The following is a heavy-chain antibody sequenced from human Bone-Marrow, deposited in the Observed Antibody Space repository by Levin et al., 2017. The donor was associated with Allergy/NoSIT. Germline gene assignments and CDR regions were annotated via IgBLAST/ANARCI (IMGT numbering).Heavy chain of an antibody. D-gene: IGHD2-15*01. Sequence: ASVKVSCKASGYSFRTYGITWVRQAPGQGLEWMGWISAYNVNTIFVLYVHFLFTMTIDTSTSIAYMEMRSLRSDDTAVYYCARDAPGVAFDYWGQGTLVTVSS. V-gene: IGHV1-18*01. J-gene: IGHJ4*02. CDR3: ARDAPGVAFDY. CDR1: GYSFRTYG. CDR2: ISAYNVNT.